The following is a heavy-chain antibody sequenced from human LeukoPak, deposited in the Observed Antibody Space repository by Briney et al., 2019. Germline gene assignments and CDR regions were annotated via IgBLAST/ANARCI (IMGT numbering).Heavy chain of an antibody. V-gene: IGHV3-66*01. D-gene: IGHD7-27*01. CDR1: GFIVSSNY. Sequence: GGSLRLSCAACGFIVSSNYMSWVRQAPAKGLEWVSVIYSGGTIYYADSVKGRFTISRDNSKNTVYLEMNSLRAEDTAVYYCARDGENHYYDYWGQGTLVTVST. CDR2: IYSGGTI. J-gene: IGHJ4*02. CDR3: ARDGENHYYDY.